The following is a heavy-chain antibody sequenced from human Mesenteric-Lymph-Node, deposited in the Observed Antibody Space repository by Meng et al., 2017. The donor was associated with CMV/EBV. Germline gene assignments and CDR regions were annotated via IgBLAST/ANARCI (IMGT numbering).Heavy chain of an antibody. Sequence: GGSLRLSCAASGFTVSSNYMSWVRQAPGKGLEWVSVIYSGDSTYYADSVKGRFTISRDNSKNTLYLQMNSLRAEDTAVYYCARGGHSSSWDYYFDYCGQGTLVTVSS. CDR2: IYSGDST. D-gene: IGHD6-13*01. V-gene: IGHV3-53*01. CDR3: ARGGHSSSWDYYFDY. J-gene: IGHJ4*02. CDR1: GFTVSSNY.